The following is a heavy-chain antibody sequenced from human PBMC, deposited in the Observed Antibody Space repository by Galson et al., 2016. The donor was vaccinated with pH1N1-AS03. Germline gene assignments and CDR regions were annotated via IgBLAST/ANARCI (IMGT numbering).Heavy chain of an antibody. D-gene: IGHD4/OR15-4a*01. Sequence: SVKVSCKASGGPFGTSAISWVRQAPGQGPEWMGRLTPMLNVTSYAHTFQGRVTIPAGTSTSTVYMELSSLRSDDTAVYYCATPGGAGYLDNWGRGTLVTVSS. CDR3: ATPGGAGYLDN. CDR1: GGPFGTSA. J-gene: IGHJ4*02. CDR2: LTPMLNVT. V-gene: IGHV1-69*04.